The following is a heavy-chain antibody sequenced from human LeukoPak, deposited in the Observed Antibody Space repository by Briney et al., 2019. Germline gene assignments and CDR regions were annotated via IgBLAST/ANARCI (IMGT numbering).Heavy chain of an antibody. D-gene: IGHD3-16*02. Sequence: PGGSLRLSCAASGFTFSSYATSWVRQAPGKGLEWVSAISGSGGSTYYADSVKGRFTISRDNSKNTLYLQMNSLRAEDTAVYYCAKEGWGSYRHAIDYWGQGTLVTVSS. J-gene: IGHJ4*02. CDR3: AKEGWGSYRHAIDY. CDR1: GFTFSSYA. CDR2: ISGSGGST. V-gene: IGHV3-23*01.